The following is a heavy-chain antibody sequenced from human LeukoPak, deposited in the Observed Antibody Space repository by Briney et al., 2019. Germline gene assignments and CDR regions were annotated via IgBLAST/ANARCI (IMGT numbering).Heavy chain of an antibody. CDR3: ARGGGYYYD. V-gene: IGHV4-34*01. CDR2: INHSGST. D-gene: IGHD3-22*01. J-gene: IGHJ4*02. CDR1: GGFFSGYY. Sequence: SETLSLTCAVYGGFFSGYYWRWIRQCPGEGLEWIGEINHSGSTNYNPSPKSRVTISVDTSKNQFSVKLSSVTAADTAVYYCARGGGYYYDWGQGTLVTVSS.